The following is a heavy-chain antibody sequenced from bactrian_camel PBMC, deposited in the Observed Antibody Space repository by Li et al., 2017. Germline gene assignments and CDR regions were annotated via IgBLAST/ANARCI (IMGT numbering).Heavy chain of an antibody. D-gene: IGHD5*01. Sequence: VQLVESGGGSVQAGGSLRLSCAAPGYRYDTYCMGWFRQTPGKEREGVAIIEGERTTTTSYADSVKGRFTISKDPTKNAVYLQMDSLTPEDTAMYYCAAGSSRGVPFRERGYPYWGQGTQVTVS. CDR2: IEGERTTTT. J-gene: IGHJ4*01. CDR1: GYRYDTYC. CDR3: AAGSSRGVPFRERGYPY. V-gene: IGHV3S53*01.